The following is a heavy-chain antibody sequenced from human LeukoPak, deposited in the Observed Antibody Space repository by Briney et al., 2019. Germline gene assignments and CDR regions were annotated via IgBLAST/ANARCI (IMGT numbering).Heavy chain of an antibody. D-gene: IGHD2-8*01. Sequence: GGSLRLSCAASGFTFSDYYMNWIRQAPGKGLEWVSYISSSGSSIYYADSVKGRFTSSRDNAKNSLYLQMNSLRAEDTAVYYCARVDVLMVYAMGYWGQGTLVTVSS. CDR3: ARVDVLMVYAMGY. CDR2: ISSSGSSI. V-gene: IGHV3-11*04. CDR1: GFTFSDYY. J-gene: IGHJ4*02.